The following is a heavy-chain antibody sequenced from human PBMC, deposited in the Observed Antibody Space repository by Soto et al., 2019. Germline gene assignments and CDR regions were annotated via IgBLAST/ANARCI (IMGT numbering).Heavy chain of an antibody. CDR1: GGSISSGCYY. D-gene: IGHD3-22*01. Sequence: SETLSLTCTVSGGSISSGCYYWSWIRQHPGKGLEWIGYIYYSGSTYYNPSLKSRVTISVDTSKNQFSLKLSSVTAADTAVYYCARDRYYYDSSGYYPTWYFDYWGQGTLVTVS. CDR3: ARDRYYYDSSGYYPTWYFDY. CDR2: IYYSGST. V-gene: IGHV4-31*03. J-gene: IGHJ4*02.